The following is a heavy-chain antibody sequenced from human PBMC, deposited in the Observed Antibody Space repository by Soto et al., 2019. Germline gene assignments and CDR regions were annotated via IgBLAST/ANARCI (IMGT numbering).Heavy chain of an antibody. CDR1: GGSISSGGYY. V-gene: IGHV4-31*02. CDR3: AKGSYYYDSSGYYHNWFDP. D-gene: IGHD3-22*01. CDR2: IYYSGST. J-gene: IGHJ5*02. Sequence: TLSLTCTVSGGSISSGGYYWSWIRQHPGKGLEWIGYIYYSGSTYYNPSLKSRVTISVDTSKNQFSLKLSSVTAADTAVYYCAKGSYYYDSSGYYHNWFDPWGQGTLVTVSS.